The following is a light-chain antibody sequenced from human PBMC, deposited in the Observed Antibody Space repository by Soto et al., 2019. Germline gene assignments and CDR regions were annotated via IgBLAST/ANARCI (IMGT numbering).Light chain of an antibody. Sequence: SYELTQPPSVSVAPGKTARITCGGNNIGSKSVHWYQQKPGQAPVLVIYYDSDRPSGIPERFSGSNSGNTATLTISRVEAGDEGDYYCQVWDSSSDHALFGGGTQLTVL. CDR3: QVWDSSSDHAL. V-gene: IGLV3-21*04. CDR1: NIGSKS. CDR2: YDS. J-gene: IGLJ7*01.